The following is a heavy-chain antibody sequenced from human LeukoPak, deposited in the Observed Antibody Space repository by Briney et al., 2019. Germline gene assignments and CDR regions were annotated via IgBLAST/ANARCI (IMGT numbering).Heavy chain of an antibody. J-gene: IGHJ4*02. CDR3: AKDSHSGYFDY. CDR1: GFTFSSYG. D-gene: IGHD1-26*01. Sequence: GGSLRLSCAASGFTFSSYGMSWVRQAPGKGLEWVSAISGSGGSTYYADSVKGRFTISRDSSKNTLFLQINNLRAGDTAVYYCAKDSHSGYFDYWGQGTLVTVSS. V-gene: IGHV3-23*01. CDR2: ISGSGGST.